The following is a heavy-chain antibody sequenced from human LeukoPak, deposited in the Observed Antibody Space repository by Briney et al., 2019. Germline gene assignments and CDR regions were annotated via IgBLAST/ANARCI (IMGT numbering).Heavy chain of an antibody. J-gene: IGHJ4*02. Sequence: GGSLRLSCAPSGFIFSSYAMSWVRQAPGKGLEWVSSISAGGGSTYFADSVKGRFTISRDNSRNTLYLQMSSLRAEDTAVYFCASLNGGHILDYWGQGTLVTVSS. V-gene: IGHV3-23*01. CDR2: ISAGGGST. CDR3: ASLNGGHILDY. D-gene: IGHD1-1*01. CDR1: GFIFSSYA.